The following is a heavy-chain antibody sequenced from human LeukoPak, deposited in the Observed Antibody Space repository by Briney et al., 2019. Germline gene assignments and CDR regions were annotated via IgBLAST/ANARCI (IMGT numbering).Heavy chain of an antibody. CDR2: INQDGSEK. D-gene: IGHD6-13*01. Sequence: PGGSLRLSCAASEFAFSTYWMSWGRQAPGKGLGWVANINQDGSEKYYVDSVKGRFTISRDNAKNSLYLQMSSLSAEDTAVYYCARHRGAAGTGPFDYWGQGTLVTVSS. J-gene: IGHJ4*02. CDR1: EFAFSTYW. V-gene: IGHV3-7*01. CDR3: ARHRGAAGTGPFDY.